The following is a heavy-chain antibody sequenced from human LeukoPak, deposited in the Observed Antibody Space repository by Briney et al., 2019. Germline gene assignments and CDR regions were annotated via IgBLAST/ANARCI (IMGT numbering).Heavy chain of an antibody. CDR1: GFTFSNYW. V-gene: IGHV3-7*01. D-gene: IGHD3-3*02. CDR3: ARDPGFSSFDY. CDR2: INQDGSVK. J-gene: IGHJ4*02. Sequence: GGSLRLSYAVSGFTFSNYWVTWVRQTPGKGLEFVANINQDGSVKNYVGSVKGRFTISRDNAKNSLYLQMSSLRVDDTAIYYCARDPGFSSFDYWGQGTLVTVSS.